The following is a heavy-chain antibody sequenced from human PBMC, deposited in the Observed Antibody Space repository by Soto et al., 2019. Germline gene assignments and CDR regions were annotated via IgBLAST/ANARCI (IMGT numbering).Heavy chain of an antibody. CDR3: SLWGFRDGNNSKYNCSGMDV. D-gene: IGHD1-1*01. V-gene: IGHV1-69*01. CDR1: GGTFNRYT. CDR2: IIPIFGTA. Sequence: VQLVQSGAEVKKPGSSVKLSCKASGGTFNRYTISWVRQAPGQGLEWMGGIIPIFGTANYAQKFQGRVAIIADESTSAAYMELRSLRSEDTAVYYCSLWGFRDGNNSKYNCSGMDVGGQGTTVTVSS. J-gene: IGHJ6*02.